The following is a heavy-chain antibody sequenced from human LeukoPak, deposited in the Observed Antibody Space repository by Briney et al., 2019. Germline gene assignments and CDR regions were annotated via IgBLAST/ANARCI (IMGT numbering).Heavy chain of an antibody. D-gene: IGHD5-12*01. CDR1: GFTFSSYG. Sequence: GGSLRLSCAASGFTFSSYGMHWVRQAPGKGLEWVAVIWYDGSNKYYADSVKGRFTISRDNSKNTLYLQMNSLRAEDTAVYYCANLSGWLHRSGWYFDYWGQGTLVTVSS. CDR3: ANLSGWLHRSGWYFDY. J-gene: IGHJ4*02. CDR2: IWYDGSNK. V-gene: IGHV3-33*06.